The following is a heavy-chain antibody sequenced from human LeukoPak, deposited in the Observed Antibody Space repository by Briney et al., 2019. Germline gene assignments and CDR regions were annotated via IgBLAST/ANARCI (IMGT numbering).Heavy chain of an antibody. Sequence: GGSLRLSCAASGFTFSSYAMSWVRQAPGKGLEWVSAISGSGGSTYYADSVKGRFTIPRDNSKNTLYLQMNSLRAEDTAVYYCAKMGLAVADTCYFDYWGQGTLVTVSS. CDR3: AKMGLAVADTCYFDY. D-gene: IGHD6-19*01. CDR1: GFTFSSYA. V-gene: IGHV3-23*01. CDR2: ISGSGGST. J-gene: IGHJ4*02.